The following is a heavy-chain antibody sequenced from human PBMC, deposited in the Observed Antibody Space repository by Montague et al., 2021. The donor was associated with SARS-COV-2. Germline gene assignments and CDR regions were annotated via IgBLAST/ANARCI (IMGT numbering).Heavy chain of an antibody. Sequence: SETRSLTCTVSGGSISGDYWSWIRQPPGKRLEWIGYVHYSGNTNYNPSLKSRVTMSVDTSKNQFSLKLSSVSAADTAVYYCARNGYTRSPLWGQGTLVVVSS. CDR3: ARNGYTRSPL. J-gene: IGHJ4*02. CDR1: GGSISGDY. CDR2: VHYSGNT. D-gene: IGHD6-13*01. V-gene: IGHV4-59*01.